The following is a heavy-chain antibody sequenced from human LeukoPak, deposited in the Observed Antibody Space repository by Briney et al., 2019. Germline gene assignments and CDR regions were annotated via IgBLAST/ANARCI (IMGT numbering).Heavy chain of an antibody. Sequence: ASVKVSCKASGYTFTSYGISWVRQAPGQGLEWMGWISAYNGNTNYAQKLQGRVTMTTDTSTSTAYMELRSLRSDDTAVYYCARVTGIAVAVDFDYWGQGTLVTVSS. CDR3: ARVTGIAVAVDFDY. V-gene: IGHV1-18*01. CDR2: ISAYNGNT. D-gene: IGHD6-19*01. J-gene: IGHJ4*02. CDR1: GYTFTSYG.